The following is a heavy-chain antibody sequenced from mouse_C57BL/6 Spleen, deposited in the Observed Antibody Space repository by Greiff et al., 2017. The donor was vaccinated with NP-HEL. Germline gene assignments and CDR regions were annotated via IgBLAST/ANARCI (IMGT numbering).Heavy chain of an antibody. CDR2: IWSGGST. D-gene: IGHD2-14*01. Sequence: VQLQQSGPGLVQPSPSLSITCTVSGFSLTSYGVHWVRQSPGKGLEWLGVIWSGGSTDSNAAFISRLSISKNNSKSQVFFKINSLPADDTAIYYCAIRYGALYYAMDYWGQGTSVTVSA. CDR1: GFSLTSYG. J-gene: IGHJ4*01. V-gene: IGHV2-2*01. CDR3: AIRYGALYYAMDY.